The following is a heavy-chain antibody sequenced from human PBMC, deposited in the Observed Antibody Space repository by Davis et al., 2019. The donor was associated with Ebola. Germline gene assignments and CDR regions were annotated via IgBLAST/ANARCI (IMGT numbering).Heavy chain of an antibody. D-gene: IGHD2-21*01. CDR1: RYTFTSYA. Sequence: AASVTVSCKASRYTFTSYAMHWVRQAPGQRLEWTGWINAGNGNTKYSQKFHGRVTITRDTSASTAYMELSSLRSEDTAVYYCASPREGWCDYWGQGTLVTVSP. V-gene: IGHV1-3*01. CDR2: INAGNGNT. CDR3: ASPREGWCDY. J-gene: IGHJ4*02.